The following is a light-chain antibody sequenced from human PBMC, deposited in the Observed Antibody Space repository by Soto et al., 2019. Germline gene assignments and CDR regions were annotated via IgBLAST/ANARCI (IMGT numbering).Light chain of an antibody. J-gene: IGLJ2*01. CDR3: CSYAGSSTLYVV. CDR1: SSDVGSYNL. CDR2: EGS. V-gene: IGLV2-23*03. Sequence: QSALTQPASVSGSPGQSITISCTGTSSDVGSYNLVSWYQQHPGKAPKLMIYEGSKRPSGVSNRSSGSKSGNTASLTLSGLQAEDEADYYCCSYAGSSTLYVVFGGGTKVTVL.